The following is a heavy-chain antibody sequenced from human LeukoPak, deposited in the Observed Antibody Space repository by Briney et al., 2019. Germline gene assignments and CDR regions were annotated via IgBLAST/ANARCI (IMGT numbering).Heavy chain of an antibody. CDR3: AKGLGDYDDFRLGY. D-gene: IGHD4-17*01. J-gene: IGHJ4*02. Sequence: GVSLRLSCAASVFTFSTYGYHWVPQAPGKGLEGVAFIPSDGSDNYYANCVKGRFTISRDNSKYTLYLQMNSLRSEDTAVYYGAKGLGDYDDFRLGYWGQGTLVTVSS. CDR1: VFTFSTYG. CDR2: IPSDGSDN. V-gene: IGHV3-30*02.